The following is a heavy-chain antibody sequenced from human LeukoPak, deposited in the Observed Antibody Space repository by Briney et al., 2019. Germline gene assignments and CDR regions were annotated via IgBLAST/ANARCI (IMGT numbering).Heavy chain of an antibody. Sequence: GGSLRLSCAAPGFTVSGNYMSWVRQAPGKGLECVSVIYSGGNTFYADSVKGRFTISRDNAKNTLYLQMNSLRAEDTAVYYCARGFNSAFYIWGQGTMVTVSS. CDR3: ARGFNSAFYI. V-gene: IGHV3-53*01. CDR1: GFTVSGNY. CDR2: IYSGGNT. J-gene: IGHJ3*02.